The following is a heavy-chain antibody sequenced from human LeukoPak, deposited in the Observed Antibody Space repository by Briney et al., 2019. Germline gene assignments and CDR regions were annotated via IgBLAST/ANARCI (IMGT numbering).Heavy chain of an antibody. CDR1: GGSISSSSYY. D-gene: IGHD6-6*01. V-gene: IGHV4-39*07. Sequence: SETLSLTCTVSGGSISSSSYYWGWIRQPPGKGLEWIGSIYYSGSTYYNPSLKSRVTISVDTSKNQFSLKLSSVTAADTAVYYCARGPGSSSNLYYYYYYMDVWGKGTTVTVSS. CDR3: ARGPGSSSNLYYYYYYMDV. J-gene: IGHJ6*03. CDR2: IYYSGST.